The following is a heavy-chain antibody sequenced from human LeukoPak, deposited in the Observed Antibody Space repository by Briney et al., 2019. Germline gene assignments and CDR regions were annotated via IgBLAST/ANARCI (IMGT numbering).Heavy chain of an antibody. CDR2: IVVGSGNT. J-gene: IGHJ3*02. D-gene: IGHD3-22*01. Sequence: GTSVKVSCKAPGFTFTSSAMQWVRQARGQRLEWIGWIVVGSGNTNYAQKFQERVTITSDMSTSTAYMELSSLRSEDTAVYYCAAVKPNSSAARSNAFDIWGQGTMVTVSS. CDR3: AAVKPNSSAARSNAFDI. V-gene: IGHV1-58*02. CDR1: GFTFTSSA.